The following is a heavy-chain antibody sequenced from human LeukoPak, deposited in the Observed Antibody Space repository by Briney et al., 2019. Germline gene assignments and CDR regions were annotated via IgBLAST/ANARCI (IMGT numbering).Heavy chain of an antibody. CDR3: ARGGRYCSSNSCYPGWFDP. V-gene: IGHV4-34*01. Sequence: SETLSLTCAVYGGSFSGYYWSWIRQPPGKGLEWIGEINHSGSTNYNPSLKSRVTISVDTSKNQFSLKLSSVTAADTAVYYCARGGRYCSSNSCYPGWFDPWGQGTLVTVSS. J-gene: IGHJ5*02. CDR1: GGSFSGYY. CDR2: INHSGST. D-gene: IGHD2-2*01.